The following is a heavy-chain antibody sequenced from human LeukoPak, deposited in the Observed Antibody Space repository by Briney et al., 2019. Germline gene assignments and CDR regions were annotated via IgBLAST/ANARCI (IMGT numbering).Heavy chain of an antibody. Sequence: GGSLRLSCAASGFTFSSYAMHWVRQAPGKGLEYVSAISSNGGSTYYANSVKGRFTISRGNSKNTLYLQMGSLRAEDMAVYYCAREGSGWYGVFDYWGRGTLVTASS. J-gene: IGHJ4*02. CDR1: GFTFSSYA. CDR2: ISSNGGST. D-gene: IGHD6-19*01. V-gene: IGHV3-64*01. CDR3: AREGSGWYGVFDY.